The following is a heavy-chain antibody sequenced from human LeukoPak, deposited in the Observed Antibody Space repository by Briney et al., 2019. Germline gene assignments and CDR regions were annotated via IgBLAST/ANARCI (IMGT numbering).Heavy chain of an antibody. D-gene: IGHD6-19*01. Sequence: GGSLRLSCAASGFKFSSSAMGWVRQAPGQGLEWVSTISDSTGRTYYADSVKGRFTISRDNSKNTLHLQMNSLRAEDTAVYYCAKAVAATGHYYFGMDVWGQGTTVTVSS. J-gene: IGHJ6*02. CDR2: ISDSTGRT. V-gene: IGHV3-23*01. CDR3: AKAVAATGHYYFGMDV. CDR1: GFKFSSSA.